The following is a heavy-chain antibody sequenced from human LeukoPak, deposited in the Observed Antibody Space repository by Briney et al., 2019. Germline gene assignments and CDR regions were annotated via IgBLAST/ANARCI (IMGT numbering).Heavy chain of an antibody. D-gene: IGHD6-19*01. Sequence: SVKVSCKASGRTFSSYAISWVRQAPGQGLEWMGGIIPIFGTANYAQKFQGRVTITADESTSTAYMELSSLRSQVSAAYYCARDQGGMAVAVVWFDPWGQGTLVTVSS. V-gene: IGHV1-69*01. CDR1: GRTFSSYA. CDR3: ARDQGGMAVAVVWFDP. CDR2: IIPIFGTA. J-gene: IGHJ5*02.